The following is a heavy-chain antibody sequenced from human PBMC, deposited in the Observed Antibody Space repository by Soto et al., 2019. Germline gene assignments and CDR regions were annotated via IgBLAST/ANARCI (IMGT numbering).Heavy chain of an antibody. CDR2: ISYDGSNK. CDR1: GFTFSSYA. V-gene: IGHV3-30-3*01. J-gene: IGHJ4*02. Sequence: QVQLVESGGGVVQPGRSLRLSCAASGFTFSSYAMHWVRQAPGKGLEWVAVISYDGSNKYYADSVKGRFTISRDNSKNTLYLQMNRLRAEDTAVYYCARDWGSGRAVGYWGQGTLVTVSS. D-gene: IGHD6-19*01. CDR3: ARDWGSGRAVGY.